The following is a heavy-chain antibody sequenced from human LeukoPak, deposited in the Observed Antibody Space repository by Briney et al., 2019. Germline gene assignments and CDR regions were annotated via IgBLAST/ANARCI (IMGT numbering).Heavy chain of an antibody. CDR1: GDFISNNHW. Sequence: SETLSLTCAVSGDFISNNHWWSWVRQPPGKGLEWIGEIFHSGSTNYNPSLESRVTISVDKSNNHFPLKLNSVTAADTAVYYCAVVRGEIDYWGQGTLVTVSS. CDR3: AVVRGEIDY. CDR2: IFHSGST. V-gene: IGHV4-4*02. J-gene: IGHJ4*02. D-gene: IGHD3-10*01.